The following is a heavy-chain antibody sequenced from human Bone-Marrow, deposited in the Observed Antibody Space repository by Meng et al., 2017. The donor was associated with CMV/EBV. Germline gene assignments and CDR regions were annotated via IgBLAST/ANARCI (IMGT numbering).Heavy chain of an antibody. CDR2: INTDGSGP. CDR3: ARNFAGGLDV. V-gene: IGHV3-74*01. CDR1: GFTFSSSW. Sequence: GESLKISCVASGFTFSSSWLHWARQAPGKGVVWVSRINTDGSGPGYADPVKGRFTISRDNAKNTLYLQMNNLRVEDTAVYYCARNFAGGLDVWGQGTTVTVSS. J-gene: IGHJ6*02. D-gene: IGHD2/OR15-2a*01.